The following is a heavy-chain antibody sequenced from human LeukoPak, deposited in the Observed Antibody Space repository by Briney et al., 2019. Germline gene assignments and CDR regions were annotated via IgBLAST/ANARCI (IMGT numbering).Heavy chain of an antibody. CDR3: AREQLDAEYFQH. J-gene: IGHJ1*01. CDR2: IWYDGSNK. Sequence: GRSLRLSCAAPGFTFSSYGVHWVRQAPGKGLEWVAVIWYDGSNKYYADSVKGRFTISRDNSKNTLYLQMNSLRAEDTAVYYCAREQLDAEYFQHWGQGTLVTVSS. D-gene: IGHD6-13*01. CDR1: GFTFSSYG. V-gene: IGHV3-33*01.